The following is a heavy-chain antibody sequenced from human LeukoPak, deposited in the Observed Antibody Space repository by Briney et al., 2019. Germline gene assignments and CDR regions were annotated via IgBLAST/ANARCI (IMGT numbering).Heavy chain of an antibody. D-gene: IGHD3-3*01. CDR3: ARERSAAGYDFWSGALDY. V-gene: IGHV4-59*01. Sequence: SETLSLTCTVSGGSITNYYWSWIRQPPGKGLEWIGYIYYSGSTKYNPSLKSRLTISLDTSKNQFSLKLSSVTAADTAVYYCARERSAAGYDFWSGALDYWGQGTLVTVSS. J-gene: IGHJ4*02. CDR2: IYYSGST. CDR1: GGSITNYY.